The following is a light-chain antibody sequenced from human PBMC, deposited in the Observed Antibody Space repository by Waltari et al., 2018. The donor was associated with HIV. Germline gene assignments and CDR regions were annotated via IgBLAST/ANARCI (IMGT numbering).Light chain of an antibody. Sequence: EIVLTQSPGTLSLSPGESATLSCRPSQSVISDYLAWYQQKRGQAPGLLIFGASSRATGIPDRFSGSGSGTDFTLTISRLEPEDFAMYYCQQYGNSPRTFGQGTKLEFK. CDR1: QSVISDY. CDR2: GAS. J-gene: IGKJ2*01. CDR3: QQYGNSPRT. V-gene: IGKV3-20*01.